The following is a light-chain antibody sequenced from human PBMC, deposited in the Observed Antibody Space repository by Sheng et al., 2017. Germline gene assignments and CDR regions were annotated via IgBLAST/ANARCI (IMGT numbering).Light chain of an antibody. CDR1: QDIRNS. CDR3: QQYRLSPWT. V-gene: IGKV4-1*01. Sequence: DIVMTQSPASLAASLGARATINCKSSQDIRNSLSWYQQKSGSPPTLLIYWASHRESGVPDRFRGSGLGTDFTLTINSLQPEDVAVYYCQQYRLSPWTFGQGTSVEI. J-gene: IGKJ1*01. CDR2: WAS.